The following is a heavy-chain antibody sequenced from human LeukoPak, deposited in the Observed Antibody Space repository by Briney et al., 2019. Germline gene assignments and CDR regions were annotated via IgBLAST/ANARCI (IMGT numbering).Heavy chain of an antibody. CDR2: IKQDGSEK. CDR3: ARDRRDGYNLLDY. J-gene: IGHJ4*02. D-gene: IGHD5-24*01. Sequence: PGGSLRLSCAASGFTFSSYWMSWVRQAPGKGLEWVANIKQDGSEKYYVDSVKGRFTISRDNAKNSPYLQMNSLRAEDTAVYYCARDRRDGYNLLDYWGQGTLVTVSS. CDR1: GFTFSSYW. V-gene: IGHV3-7*01.